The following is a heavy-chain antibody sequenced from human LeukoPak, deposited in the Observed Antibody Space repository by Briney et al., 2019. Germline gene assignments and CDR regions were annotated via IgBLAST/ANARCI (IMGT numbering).Heavy chain of an antibody. CDR1: GGTFSSSA. CDR3: ARGPWNPARFDY. V-gene: IGHV1-69*04. CDR2: IIPMLGIP. J-gene: IGHJ4*02. D-gene: IGHD1-1*01. Sequence: GASVKVSCKASGGTFSSSAINWVRQAPGQGLEWTGRIIPMLGIPNYAQKFQGRVTITADKFTSTAYMELSSLRSEDTAVYYCARGPWNPARFDYWGQGTLVTVSS.